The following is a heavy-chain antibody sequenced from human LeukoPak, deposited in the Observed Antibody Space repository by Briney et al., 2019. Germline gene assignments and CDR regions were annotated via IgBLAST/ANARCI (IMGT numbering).Heavy chain of an antibody. D-gene: IGHD2-2*01. J-gene: IGHJ4*02. CDR1: GGSIRSSSYY. CDR3: ARRGVGYCSSTSCRLRFLEWLLDY. V-gene: IGHV4-39*01. Sequence: SETLSLTCTVSGGSIRSSSYYWGWIRQPPGKGLEWIGSISSSGSTYYNPSLKSRVTISVDTSKNQFSLKLSSVTAADTAVYYCARRGVGYCSSTSCRLRFLEWLLDYWGQGTLVTVSS. CDR2: ISSSGST.